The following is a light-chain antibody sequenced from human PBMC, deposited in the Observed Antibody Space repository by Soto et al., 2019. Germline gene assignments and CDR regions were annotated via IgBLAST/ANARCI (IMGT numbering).Light chain of an antibody. CDR2: EVS. Sequence: QSVLTQPASVSGSPGQSITIPCTGTSSDVGAYNYVSWYQQHPGKAPKLMIYEVSNRPSGVSDRFSGSRSGNTASLTISGLQAEDESDYYCISYTSSSTWVFGGGTKLTVL. CDR1: SSDVGAYNY. J-gene: IGLJ3*02. V-gene: IGLV2-14*01. CDR3: ISYTSSSTWV.